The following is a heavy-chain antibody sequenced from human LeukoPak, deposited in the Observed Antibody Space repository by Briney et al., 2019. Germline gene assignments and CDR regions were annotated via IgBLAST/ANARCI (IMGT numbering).Heavy chain of an antibody. CDR1: GITFDDYG. CDR2: INWNGGST. J-gene: IGHJ4*02. V-gene: IGHV3-20*04. D-gene: IGHD3-22*01. Sequence: GGTLRLSCAASGITFDDYGMSWVRQARGKGLEWGSGINWNGGSTGYADSVKGRFTISRDNGKNSLYLQMNSLRAEDTALYYCARGGDSSGSYFDYWGQGTLVTVSS. CDR3: ARGGDSSGSYFDY.